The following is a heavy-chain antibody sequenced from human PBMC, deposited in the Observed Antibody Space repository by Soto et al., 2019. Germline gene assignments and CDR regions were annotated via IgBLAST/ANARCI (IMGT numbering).Heavy chain of an antibody. D-gene: IGHD3-16*02. CDR1: GFSFSNYA. J-gene: IGHJ4*02. Sequence: QVQLVESGGGVVKHGRSLRLSCAASGFSFSNYAIHWVRQSPGKGLEWVALISYDGSRQYYGDSVKGRLTISRDNAKNTLSLEMHNLRPDDTAVYYCAKTIGLRLGELSPDYWGQGTLVTVSS. CDR2: ISYDGSRQ. V-gene: IGHV3-30*18. CDR3: AKTIGLRLGELSPDY.